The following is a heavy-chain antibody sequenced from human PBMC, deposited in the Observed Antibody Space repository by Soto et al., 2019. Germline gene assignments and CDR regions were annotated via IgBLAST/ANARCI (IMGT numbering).Heavy chain of an antibody. CDR2: INHRGET. V-gene: IGHV4-34*01. CDR1: GGSFSDHY. J-gene: IGHJ4*02. D-gene: IGHD5-18*01. Sequence: PSETLSLTCGVSGGSFSDHYCSWSRQAPGKGLEWIAEINHRGETNHNPSLRSRVTISVDTSKNHFSLKLSSMTAADTAVYFCGRGRGGYSYGGLDYWGQGTQVTVSS. CDR3: GRGRGGYSYGGLDY.